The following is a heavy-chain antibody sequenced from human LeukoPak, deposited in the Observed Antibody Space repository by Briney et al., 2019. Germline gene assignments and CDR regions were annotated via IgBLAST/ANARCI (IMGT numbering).Heavy chain of an antibody. V-gene: IGHV3-23*01. J-gene: IGHJ5*01. CDR3: AKNYSDSSGYYNWLDS. Sequence: GGSLRLSCAASGFTFSSYAMNWVRQAPGKGLEWVSGSSGSGSSTYYLDSVKGRFTISRDNSKNTLYLQMNRLRAEDTAVYYCAKNYSDSSGYYNWLDSWGQGTLVTVSS. CDR1: GFTFSSYA. D-gene: IGHD3-22*01. CDR2: SSGSGSST.